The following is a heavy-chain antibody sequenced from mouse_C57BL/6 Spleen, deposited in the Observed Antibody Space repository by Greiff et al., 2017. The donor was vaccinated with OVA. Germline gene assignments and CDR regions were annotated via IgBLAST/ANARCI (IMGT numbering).Heavy chain of an antibody. D-gene: IGHD1-1*01. J-gene: IGHJ2*01. CDR3: ARSQLIPAVVESHLYY. V-gene: IGHV8-8*01. Sequence: QVTLKVSGPGILQPSQTLSLTCSFSGFSLSTFGMGVGWIRQPSGKGLEWLAHIWWDDDKYYNPALKSRLKISKDTTKNQVFLKIANVDTADTATYYGARSQLIPAVVESHLYYWGQGTTLTVAS. CDR1: GFSLSTFGMG. CDR2: IWWDDDK.